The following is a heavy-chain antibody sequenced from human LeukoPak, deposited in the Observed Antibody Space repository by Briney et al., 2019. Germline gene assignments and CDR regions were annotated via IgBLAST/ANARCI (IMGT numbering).Heavy chain of an antibody. Sequence: PSETLSLTCTVSGGSISSHYWSWIRQPPGKGLEWIGYIYYSGSTNYNPSLKSRVTISVDTSKNQFSLKLSSVTAADTAVYYCARIYSNHKNWFDPWGQGTLVTVSS. D-gene: IGHD4-11*01. V-gene: IGHV4-59*11. J-gene: IGHJ5*02. CDR1: GGSISSHY. CDR2: IYYSGST. CDR3: ARIYSNHKNWFDP.